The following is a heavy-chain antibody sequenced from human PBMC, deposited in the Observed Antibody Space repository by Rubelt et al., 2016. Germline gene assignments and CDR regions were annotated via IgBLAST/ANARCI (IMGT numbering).Heavy chain of an antibody. J-gene: IGHJ4*02. Sequence: QVQLVQSGAEVKKPGASVKVSCKASGYTFTSYGISWVRPAPGQGLAWMGWISAYNGNTNYAQNRQGRVTSATDTSTGTADMELRGLRSDDTAVYYCARERDDYGDYWGQGTLVTVSS. CDR3: ARERDDYGDY. V-gene: IGHV1-18*01. CDR2: ISAYNGNT. D-gene: IGHD5-24*01. CDR1: GYTFTSYG.